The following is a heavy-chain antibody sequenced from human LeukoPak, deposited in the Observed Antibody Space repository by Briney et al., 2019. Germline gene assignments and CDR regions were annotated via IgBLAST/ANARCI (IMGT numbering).Heavy chain of an antibody. CDR1: GFTFSSYA. Sequence: GGSLRLSCAASGFTFSSYAMSWVRQAPGKGLEWVAVISYDGSNKYYADSVKGRFTISRDNSKNTLYLQMNSLRAEDTAVYYCARDGQQAYQLLYRGYYYYGMDVWGQGTTVTVSS. CDR3: ARDGQQAYQLLYRGYYYYGMDV. D-gene: IGHD2-2*02. J-gene: IGHJ6*02. V-gene: IGHV3-30*04. CDR2: ISYDGSNK.